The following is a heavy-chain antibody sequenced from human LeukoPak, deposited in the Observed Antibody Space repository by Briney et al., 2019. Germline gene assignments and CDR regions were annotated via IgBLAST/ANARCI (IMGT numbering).Heavy chain of an antibody. D-gene: IGHD2-2*02. CDR1: GGSISSYY. Sequence: SETLSLTCTVSGGSISSYYWSWIRQPPGKGLEWIGYIYYSGSTNYNPSLKSRVTISVDTSKNQFSLKLSSVTAADTAVYYCARVGGYCSSTSCYKWEDYWGQGTLVTVSS. CDR2: IYYSGST. V-gene: IGHV4-59*01. CDR3: ARVGGYCSSTSCYKWEDY. J-gene: IGHJ4*02.